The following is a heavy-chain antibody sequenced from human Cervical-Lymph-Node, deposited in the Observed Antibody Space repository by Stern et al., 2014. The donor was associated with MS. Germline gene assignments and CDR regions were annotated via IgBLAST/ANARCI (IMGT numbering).Heavy chain of an antibody. Sequence: EVQLVESGPEVKRPGESLKISCQASGYTFTSYWIGWVRQMPGKGLEWIAIIFPGGSDIRYRPSFPGQVTISADKSSSTAYLQWNNLKASDTAIYYCARQRYFDYWGQGTLVTGSS. V-gene: IGHV5-51*01. CDR3: ARQRYFDY. J-gene: IGHJ4*02. CDR1: GYTFTSYW. CDR2: IFPGGSDI.